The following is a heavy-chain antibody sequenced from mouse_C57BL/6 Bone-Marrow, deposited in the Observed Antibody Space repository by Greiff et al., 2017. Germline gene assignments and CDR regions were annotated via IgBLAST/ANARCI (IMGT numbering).Heavy chain of an antibody. CDR1: GFTFTDYY. V-gene: IGHV7-3*01. CDR3: ARVRGRLLRSKDY. D-gene: IGHD1-1*01. Sequence: EVQRVESGGGLVQPGGFLSLSCAASGFTFTDYYMSWVRQPPGKAHEWLGVIRTKANGYTIEYSASVKGRFTISRDNAQSILYLQMNALRAEDSAADYCARVRGRLLRSKDYWGQGTSVTVSS. CDR2: IRTKANGYTI. J-gene: IGHJ4*01.